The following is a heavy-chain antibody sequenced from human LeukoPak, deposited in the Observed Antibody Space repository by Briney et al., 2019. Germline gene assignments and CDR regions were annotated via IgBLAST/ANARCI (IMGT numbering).Heavy chain of an antibody. J-gene: IGHJ4*02. Sequence: PGGSLRLYCSASVFIISNYAMHWVRQAPGKGLEYVSAISGNGVSTYYAESVKGRFTLSRDNCKNTLYLQMRSLRAEDTAIYHCVKDLYKGDSSSWYYFDYCGQGTLVTVSS. CDR2: ISGNGVST. CDR1: VFIISNYA. D-gene: IGHD6-13*01. CDR3: VKDLYKGDSSSWYYFDY. V-gene: IGHV3-64D*06.